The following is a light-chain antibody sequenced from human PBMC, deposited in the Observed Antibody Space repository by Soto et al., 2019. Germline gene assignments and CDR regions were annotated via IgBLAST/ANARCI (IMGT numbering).Light chain of an antibody. CDR2: GAS. CDR1: QTVSNNY. CDR3: QQYAGPPTP. Sequence: EIVVTPSTGTLSLSPGDRATLSCXXSQTVSNNYLAWCQQKPGRAPRVIMYGASRRATGIPDRFSGGGSGTDFTLTISRLEPEDFAVYFCQQYAGPPTPFGQGRRLEIK. J-gene: IGKJ5*01. V-gene: IGKV3-20*01.